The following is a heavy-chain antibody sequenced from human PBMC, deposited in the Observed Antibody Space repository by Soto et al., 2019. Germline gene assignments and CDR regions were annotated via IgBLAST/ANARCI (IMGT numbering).Heavy chain of an antibody. Sequence: GESLKISCKGSGYSFTSYWISWVRQMPGKGLEWMGRIDPSDSYTNYSPSFQGHVTISADKSISTAYLQWSSLKASDTAMYYCARPSIAVAGRLGYYGMDVWGQGTTVTVS. CDR3: ARPSIAVAGRLGYYGMDV. CDR1: GYSFTSYW. CDR2: IDPSDSYT. J-gene: IGHJ6*02. V-gene: IGHV5-10-1*01. D-gene: IGHD6-19*01.